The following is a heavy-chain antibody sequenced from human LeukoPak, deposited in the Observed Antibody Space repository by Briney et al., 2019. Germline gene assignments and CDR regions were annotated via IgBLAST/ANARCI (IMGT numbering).Heavy chain of an antibody. CDR3: ARGKTMKSGSHDY. V-gene: IGHV4-39*06. CDR2: IYYSGST. Sequence: SETLSLTCTVSGGSISSSSYYWGWIRPPPGKGLEWIGSIYYSGSTYYNPSLKSRSTISVDRSKYLFTLKVSYVTAADQAMYYCARGKTMKSGSHDYWGQGTLVTVSS. CDR1: GGSISSSSYY. D-gene: IGHD1-26*01. J-gene: IGHJ4*02.